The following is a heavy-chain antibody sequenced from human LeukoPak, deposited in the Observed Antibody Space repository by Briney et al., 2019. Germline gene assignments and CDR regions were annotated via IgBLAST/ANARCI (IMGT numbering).Heavy chain of an antibody. J-gene: IGHJ4*02. CDR2: INNDGNSI. D-gene: IGHD4-23*01. CDR1: GFTFSSFW. V-gene: IGHV3-74*01. CDR3: ARGDGGQSYFDY. Sequence: GGSLRLSCAASGFTFSSFWVHWVRQVPGKGLLWVARINNDGNSITYADSVKGRFTISRDNAKNTVYLQMNSLRAEDTAVYYCARGDGGQSYFDYWGQGTLVTVSS.